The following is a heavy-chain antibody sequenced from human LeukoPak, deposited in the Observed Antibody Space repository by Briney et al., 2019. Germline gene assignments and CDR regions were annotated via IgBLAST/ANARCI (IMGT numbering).Heavy chain of an antibody. CDR3: AKDYYDSSGYYAYYFDY. Sequence: QTGGSLRLSCAASGFTFSSYAMSWVRQAPGKGLEWVSAISGSGGSTYYADSVKGRFTISRDNSKNTLYLQMNSLRAEDTAVYYCAKDYYDSSGYYAYYFDYWGQGTLVTVSS. V-gene: IGHV3-23*01. CDR2: ISGSGGST. D-gene: IGHD3-22*01. CDR1: GFTFSSYA. J-gene: IGHJ4*02.